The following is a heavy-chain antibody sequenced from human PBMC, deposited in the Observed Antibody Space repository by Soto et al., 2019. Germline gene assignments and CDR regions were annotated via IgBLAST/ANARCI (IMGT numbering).Heavy chain of an antibody. CDR3: VRGGYPAYFDY. CDR2: IRASTDST. D-gene: IGHD5-18*01. Sequence: EVQLLESGGGLAQPGGSLRLSCAASGFTFRIYAMTWVRQAPGKGLEWVSTIRASTDSTYYADSVKGRITISRDNSKNTVYLQMNSLEAEDTAIYFCVRGGYPAYFDYWGQGILVTVSS. J-gene: IGHJ4*02. CDR1: GFTFRIYA. V-gene: IGHV3-23*01.